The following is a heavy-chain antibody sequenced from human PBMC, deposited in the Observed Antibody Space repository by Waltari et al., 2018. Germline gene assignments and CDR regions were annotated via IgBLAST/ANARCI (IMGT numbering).Heavy chain of an antibody. D-gene: IGHD2-21*01. CDR1: GGAFSSYA. J-gene: IGHJ4*02. V-gene: IGHV1-69*12. Sequence: QVQLVQSGAEVKKPGSSVKVSCKASGGAFSSYAISWVRQAPGQGLEWMGGIIPIFGTANYAQKFQGRVTITADESTSTAYMELSSLRSEDTAVYYCARDHPYCGGDCYPDYWGQGTLVTVSS. CDR3: ARDHPYCGGDCYPDY. CDR2: IIPIFGTA.